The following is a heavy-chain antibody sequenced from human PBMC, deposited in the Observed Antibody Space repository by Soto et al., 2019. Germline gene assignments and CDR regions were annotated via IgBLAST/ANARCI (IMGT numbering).Heavy chain of an antibody. J-gene: IGHJ1*01. CDR1: GYTITSNV. D-gene: IGHD1-26*01. Sequence: SAVKPSCKASGYTITSNVISWGRQAPGQGLEWMGWISAYNGNTNYAQKLQGRVTMTTDTSTSTAYMELRSLRSDDTAVYYCVRDKFGTRASGARCSPWGDSFNSWG. V-gene: IGHV1-18*01. CDR3: VRDKFGTRASGARCSPWGDSFNS. CDR2: ISAYNGNT.